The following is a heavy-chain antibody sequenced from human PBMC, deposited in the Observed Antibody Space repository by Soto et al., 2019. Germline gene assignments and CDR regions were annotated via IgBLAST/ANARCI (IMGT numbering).Heavy chain of an antibody. J-gene: IGHJ6*02. Sequence: GASAKVSSKASRYTFTSNSISSLRHATGQGLEWMGWISAYNGNTNYAQKLQGRVTMTTDTSTSTAYMELRSLRSDDTAVYYCARDYDFWRGYRYTVYYYYGMEVWGQGTTVTVSS. D-gene: IGHD3-3*01. CDR1: RYTFTSNS. CDR2: ISAYNGNT. V-gene: IGHV1-18*01. CDR3: ARDYDFWRGYRYTVYYYYGMEV.